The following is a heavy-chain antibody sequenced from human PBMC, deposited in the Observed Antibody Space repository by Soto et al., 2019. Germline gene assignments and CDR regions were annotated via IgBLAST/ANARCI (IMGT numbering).Heavy chain of an antibody. CDR3: AKDPRHLGSAFDY. CDR2: IWYDGSNK. V-gene: IGHV3-30*02. D-gene: IGHD3-10*01. CDR1: GFTFSSYG. J-gene: IGHJ4*02. Sequence: GGSLRLSCAASGFTFSSYGMHWVRQAPGKGLEWVAVIWYDGSNKYYADSVKGRFTISRDNSKNTLYLQMNSLRAEDTAVYYCAKDPRHLGSAFDYWGQGTLVTVSS.